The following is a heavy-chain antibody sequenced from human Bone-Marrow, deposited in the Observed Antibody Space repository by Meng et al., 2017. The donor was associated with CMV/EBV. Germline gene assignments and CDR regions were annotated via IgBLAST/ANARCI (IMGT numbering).Heavy chain of an antibody. J-gene: IGHJ5*02. D-gene: IGHD6-6*01. CDR1: GGTFSSYA. CDR2: IIPIFGTA. CDR3: ARWTLNGSSSPFDP. V-gene: IGHV1-69*05. Sequence: SVKVSCKASGGTFSSYAISWVRQAPGQGLEWMGGIIPIFGTANYAQKFQGRVTITTDESTSTAYMELSSLRSEDTAVYYCARWTLNGSSSPFDPWGQGTLVTVSS.